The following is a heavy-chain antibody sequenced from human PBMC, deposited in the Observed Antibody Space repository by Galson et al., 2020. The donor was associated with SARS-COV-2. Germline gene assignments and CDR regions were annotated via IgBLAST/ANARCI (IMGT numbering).Heavy chain of an antibody. J-gene: IGHJ4*02. V-gene: IGHV1-46*01. CDR1: GYTFTSYY. CDR3: ARGIPDYDILTGYYLVLNYFDY. CDR2: INPSGGST. D-gene: IGHD3-9*01. Sequence: GESLKISCKASGYTFTSYYMHWVRQAPGQGLEWMGIINPSGGSTSYAQKFQGRVTMTRDTSTSTVYMELSSLRSEDTAVYYCARGIPDYDILTGYYLVLNYFDYWGQGTLVTVSS.